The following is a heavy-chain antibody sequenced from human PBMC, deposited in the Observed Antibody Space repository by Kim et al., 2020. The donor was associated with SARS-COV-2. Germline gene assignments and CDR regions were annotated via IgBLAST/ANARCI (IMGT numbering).Heavy chain of an antibody. J-gene: IGHJ4*01. CDR2: MSHDGRNT. CDR3: ARDGYSNGYVEYFFDF. Sequence: GGSLRLSCEASGFAFYNYGMHWVRHTPGKGLEWVAFMSHDGRNTNYAESVNGRFSISRDNSKKAPYVQMNSLGGDDTAIYYCARDGYSNGYVEYFFDFWG. CDR1: GFAFYNYG. V-gene: IGHV3-30*03. D-gene: IGHD3-22*01.